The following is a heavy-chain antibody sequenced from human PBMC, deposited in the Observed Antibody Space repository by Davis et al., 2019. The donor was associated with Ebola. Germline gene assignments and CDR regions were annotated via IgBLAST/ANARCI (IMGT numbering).Heavy chain of an antibody. J-gene: IGHJ4*02. CDR1: GFIFSSYG. CDR2: ISYAGSNK. D-gene: IGHD6-6*01. Sequence: GESLKISCAASGFIFSSYGMHWVRRAPGKGWEWVAVISYAGSNKSYGDSVKGRFTISRDNSKKTLFLQMNSLRAEDSAVDYCVKDDGTPRPFDHWGQGTRVTVSS. V-gene: IGHV3-30*18. CDR3: VKDDGTPRPFDH.